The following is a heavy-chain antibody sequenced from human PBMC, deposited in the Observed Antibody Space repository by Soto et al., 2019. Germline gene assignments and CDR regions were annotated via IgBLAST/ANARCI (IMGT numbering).Heavy chain of an antibody. CDR2: INAGNGNT. CDR3: ARRIGVVTALDY. D-gene: IGHD2-21*02. J-gene: IGHJ4*02. V-gene: IGHV1-3*05. Sequence: QVQLVQSGAEEKKPGASVKVSCKASGYTFTSYAMHWVRQAPGQRLEWMGWINAGNGNTKYSQKFQGRVTITRDTSASTAYMELSSLRSEDTAVYYCARRIGVVTALDYWGQGTLATVSA. CDR1: GYTFTSYA.